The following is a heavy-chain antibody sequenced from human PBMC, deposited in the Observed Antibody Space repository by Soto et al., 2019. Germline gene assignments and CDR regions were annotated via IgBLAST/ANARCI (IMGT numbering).Heavy chain of an antibody. V-gene: IGHV1-69*01. J-gene: IGHJ4*02. CDR3: ARGVAARLIYYFDY. D-gene: IGHD6-6*01. Sequence: QVQLVQSGAEVKKPGSSVKVSCKASGGTFSSYAISWVRQAPGQGLEWMGGIIPIFGTANYAQKFQGRVTITADESMSTAYMELSSLRSEDTAVYYCARGVAARLIYYFDYWGQGTLVTVSS. CDR1: GGTFSSYA. CDR2: IIPIFGTA.